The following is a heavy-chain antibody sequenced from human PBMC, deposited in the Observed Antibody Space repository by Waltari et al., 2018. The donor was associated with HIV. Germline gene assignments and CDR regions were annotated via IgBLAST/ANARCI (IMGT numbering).Heavy chain of an antibody. CDR3: ARGVPVYSNYGSNWFDP. CDR1: GYTFTGYY. Sequence: QVQLVQSGAEVKKPGASVKVSCNASGYTFTGYYMHWVRQAPGQGLEWMGWINPNSGGTNYAQKFQGWVTMTRDTSISTAYMELSRLRSDDTAVYYCARGVPVYSNYGSNWFDPWGQGTLVTVSS. D-gene: IGHD4-4*01. J-gene: IGHJ5*02. CDR2: INPNSGGT. V-gene: IGHV1-2*04.